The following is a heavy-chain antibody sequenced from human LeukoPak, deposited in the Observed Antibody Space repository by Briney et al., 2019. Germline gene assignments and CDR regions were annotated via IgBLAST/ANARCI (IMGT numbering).Heavy chain of an antibody. CDR2: ISFDASNT. Sequence: GGSLRLSCAASGFTFNVYGMHWVRQAPGKGLEWLAFISFDASNTYYADSVKGRFTISRDNSKYTVNLQMSSLSADDMAVYFCARATSYYDNSASGYWGQGTLVTVSS. CDR1: GFTFNVYG. CDR3: ARATSYYDNSASGY. D-gene: IGHD3-16*01. J-gene: IGHJ4*02. V-gene: IGHV3-30*03.